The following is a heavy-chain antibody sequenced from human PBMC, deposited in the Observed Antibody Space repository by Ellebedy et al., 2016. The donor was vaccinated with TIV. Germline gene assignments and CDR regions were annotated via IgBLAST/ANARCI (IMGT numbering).Heavy chain of an antibody. D-gene: IGHD3-9*01. CDR2: MYYSGST. CDR3: ARQGTFYDLLSAYYRPTTFDY. Sequence: SETLSLTCNVSGGSISNTNYYWGWIRQPPGRGLEWIGSMYYSGSTYSNPSLKSRVTISVDMSKNQFSLKLSSVTAADTAVFYCARQGTFYDLLSAYYRPTTFDYWGQGTLVTVSS. V-gene: IGHV4-39*01. CDR1: GGSISNTNYY. J-gene: IGHJ4*02.